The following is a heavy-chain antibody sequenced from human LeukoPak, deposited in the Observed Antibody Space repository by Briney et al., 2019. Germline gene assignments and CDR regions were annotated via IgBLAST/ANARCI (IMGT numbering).Heavy chain of an antibody. D-gene: IGHD5-12*01. CDR2: ICHSGHA. V-gene: IGHV4-39*01. CDR1: GGSNSSTCYL. J-gene: IGHJ4*01. CDR3: VRVVRIVVTIDG. Sequence: SETVSLTCTVSGGSNSSTCYLWRWIRQPPGKALEWIGSICHSGHAHHNPSLKTRLTISVDTSKNLLSLQLASDTAADSSGSYCVRVVRIVVTIDGCGQRTQVT.